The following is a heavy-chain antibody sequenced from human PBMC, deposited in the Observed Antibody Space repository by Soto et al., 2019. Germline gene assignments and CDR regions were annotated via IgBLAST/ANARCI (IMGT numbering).Heavy chain of an antibody. D-gene: IGHD3-10*01. CDR1: GYSFTSYW. Sequence: PGESLKISCKGSGYSFTSYWISWVRQMPGKGLGWMGRIDPSDSYTNYSPSFQGHVTISADKSISTAYLQWSSLKASDTAMYYCARPNYYGSGSYIAGNYYYGMDVWGQGTTVTVSS. J-gene: IGHJ6*02. CDR2: IDPSDSYT. CDR3: ARPNYYGSGSYIAGNYYYGMDV. V-gene: IGHV5-10-1*01.